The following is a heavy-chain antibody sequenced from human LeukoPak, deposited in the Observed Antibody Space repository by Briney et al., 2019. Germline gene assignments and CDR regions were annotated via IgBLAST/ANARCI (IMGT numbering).Heavy chain of an antibody. J-gene: IGHJ3*02. D-gene: IGHD1-26*01. V-gene: IGHV3-21*01. Sequence: GGSLRLSCAASGFTFSSYSMNWVRQAPGKGLEWVSSISSSSSYIYYADSVKGRFTISRDNAKNSLYLQMNSLRAEDTAVYYCARGFPWELLILDAFDIWGQGTMVTVSS. CDR1: GFTFSSYS. CDR3: ARGFPWELLILDAFDI. CDR2: ISSSSSYI.